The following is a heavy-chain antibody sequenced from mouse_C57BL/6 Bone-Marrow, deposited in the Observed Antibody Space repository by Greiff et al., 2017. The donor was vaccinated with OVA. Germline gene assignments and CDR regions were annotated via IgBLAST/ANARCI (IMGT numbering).Heavy chain of an antibody. CDR2: IYPGSGST. CDR1: GYTFTSYW. CDR3: AKDYYGSSPYYFDY. Sequence: VQLQQPGAELVKPGASVKMSCKASGYTFTSYWITWVKQRPGQGLEWIGDIYPGSGSTNYNEKFKSKATLTVETSSSTAYMQLSSLTSEDSAVYYCAKDYYGSSPYYFDYWGQGTTLTVSS. D-gene: IGHD1-1*01. V-gene: IGHV1-55*01. J-gene: IGHJ2*01.